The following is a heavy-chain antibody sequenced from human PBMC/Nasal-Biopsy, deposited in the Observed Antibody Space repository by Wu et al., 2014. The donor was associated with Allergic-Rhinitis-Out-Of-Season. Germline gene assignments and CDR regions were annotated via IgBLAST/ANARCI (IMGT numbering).Heavy chain of an antibody. CDR3: ARPSRADSDY. CDR1: GFTFSSYW. Sequence: LRLSCAASGFTFSSYWMSWVRQAPGKGLEWVADIKEDGSEQYYVDSVRGRFTISRDNAKNSLYVQMNSLRVEDTAVYYCARPSRADSDYWGQGTLLTVSS. CDR2: IKEDGSEQ. V-gene: IGHV3-7*03. J-gene: IGHJ4*02.